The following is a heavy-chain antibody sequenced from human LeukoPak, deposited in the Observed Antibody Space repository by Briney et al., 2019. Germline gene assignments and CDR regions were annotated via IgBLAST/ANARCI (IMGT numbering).Heavy chain of an antibody. V-gene: IGHV1-69*04. CDR1: GGTFSSYA. CDR3: GGSGGSSLGYAADY. Sequence: ASVKVSCKASGGTFSSYAISSMRHAPGQGLEWMGRIIPIFGIANYAQKFHCTVTITADKSTSTAYMELSSLRSEDTAVYYCGGSGGSSLGYAADYWGQGTLVTVSS. D-gene: IGHD2-15*01. CDR2: IIPIFGIA. J-gene: IGHJ4*02.